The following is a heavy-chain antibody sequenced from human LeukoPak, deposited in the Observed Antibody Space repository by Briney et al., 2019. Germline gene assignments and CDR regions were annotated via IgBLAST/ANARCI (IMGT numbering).Heavy chain of an antibody. CDR1: GFTFSSYA. Sequence: GGSLRLSCAASGFTFSSYAMSWVRQTPGKGLEWVSAISGGGDITYYADSVTGRFTISRDNSKDTLFLQMHSLRPGDTAVYYCVREDTPATANYWGQGTLVTISS. D-gene: IGHD2-21*02. J-gene: IGHJ4*02. CDR2: ISGGGDIT. CDR3: VREDTPATANY. V-gene: IGHV3-23*01.